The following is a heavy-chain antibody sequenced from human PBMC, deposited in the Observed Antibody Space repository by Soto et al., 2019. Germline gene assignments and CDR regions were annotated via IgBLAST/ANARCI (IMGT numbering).Heavy chain of an antibody. D-gene: IGHD6-6*01. V-gene: IGHV3-9*01. CDR3: ARVGSSPLLGSYYYGMDV. J-gene: IGHJ6*02. Sequence: GGSLRLSCAGSGFTFDDYVMHWVRQVPGKGLEWVSSISWNSGNIGYADSVKGRFTISRDNAKNSLYLQMNSLRAEDTAVYYCARVGSSPLLGSYYYGMDVWGQGTTVTVSS. CDR2: ISWNSGNI. CDR1: GFTFDDYV.